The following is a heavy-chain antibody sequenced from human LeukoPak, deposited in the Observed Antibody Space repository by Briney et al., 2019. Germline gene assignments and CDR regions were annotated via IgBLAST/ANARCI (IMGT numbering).Heavy chain of an antibody. D-gene: IGHD1-26*01. V-gene: IGHV3-23*01. CDR2: ISAGGGTT. Sequence: PGVSLRLSCAASGFTFSSYAMSWVRQAPGKGLEWVSTISAGGGTTYYADSVKGRFTISRDNSKNTLYLQMNSLRAEDTAIYYCAKGDPTSYLTFAYWGQGTLVTV. J-gene: IGHJ4*02. CDR1: GFTFSSYA. CDR3: AKGDPTSYLTFAY.